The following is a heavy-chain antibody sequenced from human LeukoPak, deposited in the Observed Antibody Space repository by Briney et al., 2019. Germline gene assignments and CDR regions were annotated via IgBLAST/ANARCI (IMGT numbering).Heavy chain of an antibody. D-gene: IGHD1-26*01. CDR2: INPNSGGT. CDR1: GYTFTSYY. V-gene: IGHV1-2*02. CDR3: ARGGDSGSYYYFDY. Sequence: ASVKVSCKAFGYTFTSYYMHWVRQAPGQGLEWMGWINPNSGGTNYAQKFQGRVTMTRDTSISTAYMELSRLRSDDTAVYYCARGGDSGSYYYFDYWGQGTLVTVSS. J-gene: IGHJ4*02.